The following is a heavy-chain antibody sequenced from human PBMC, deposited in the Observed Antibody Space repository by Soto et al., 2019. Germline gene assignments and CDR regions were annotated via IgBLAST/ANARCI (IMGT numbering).Heavy chain of an antibody. D-gene: IGHD1-1*01. Sequence: SETLSLTCTVSGGSISSSIYYWGWIRQPPGKGLEWIGSIYYSGSTNYNPSLKSRVTISVDTSKNQFSLKLSSVTAADTAVYYCARGSWDDVTGHYYMDVWGRGTTVTVSS. V-gene: IGHV4-39*07. CDR1: GGSISSSIYY. CDR3: ARGSWDDVTGHYYMDV. J-gene: IGHJ6*03. CDR2: IYYSGST.